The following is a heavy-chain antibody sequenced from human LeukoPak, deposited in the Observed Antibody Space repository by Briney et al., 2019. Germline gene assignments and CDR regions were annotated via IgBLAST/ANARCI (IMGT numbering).Heavy chain of an antibody. CDR3: VRLTFYEGRGYYPDH. Sequence: PGGSLGLSCGASGFTFSSHRKHWVRQAPGEAPAWVARISSDGSSAVYADSVRGRFTVSRDNAKSTLFLQMDSLRAEDTAVYYCVRLTFYEGRGYYPDHWGQGTLATVSS. V-gene: IGHV3-74*01. CDR2: ISSDGSSA. D-gene: IGHD3-22*01. CDR1: GFTFSSHR. J-gene: IGHJ4*02.